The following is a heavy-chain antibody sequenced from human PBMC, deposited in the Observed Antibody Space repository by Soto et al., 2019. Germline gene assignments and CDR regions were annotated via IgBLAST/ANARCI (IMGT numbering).Heavy chain of an antibody. CDR3: AQALVFTGGDGFDI. J-gene: IGHJ3*02. D-gene: IGHD1-1*01. V-gene: IGHV4-31*02. CDR2: IYYSGNT. CDR1: GGSITTGGRY. Sequence: QVRLQEWCPGLVKPSQTLSLKCSVSGGSITTGGRYWSCIRQLPEKGLEWIGDIYYSGNTYYNASLKSRVTISVEAAKNQFSLKLSSATAADTAVYYCAQALVFTGGDGFDIWGQGRLVTVSS.